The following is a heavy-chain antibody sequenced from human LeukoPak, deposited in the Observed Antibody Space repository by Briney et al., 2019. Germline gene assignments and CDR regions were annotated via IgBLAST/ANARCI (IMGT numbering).Heavy chain of an antibody. J-gene: IGHJ1*01. Sequence: GASVKVSCKVSGYTLTELSMHWVRQAPGKGLEWMGGFEPEDGETIYAQKFQGRVTMTEDTSTDTAYMELSSLRSEDTAVYYCATTKTIDYGPSLRSFAEYFQHWGQGTLVTVSS. CDR3: ATTKTIDYGPSLRSFAEYFQH. CDR2: FEPEDGET. D-gene: IGHD4-17*01. CDR1: GYTLTELS. V-gene: IGHV1-24*01.